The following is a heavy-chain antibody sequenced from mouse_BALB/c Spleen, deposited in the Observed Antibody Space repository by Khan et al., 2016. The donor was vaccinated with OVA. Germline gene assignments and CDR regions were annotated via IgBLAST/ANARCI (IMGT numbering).Heavy chain of an antibody. Sequence: QVQLKESGPELVRPGVSVKISCKGSGYTFTDYAVHWMKQSHAKSLEWIGIISTYSGNTNYNQKFKGKATMTVDTSSSTAYMELARLTSEDSAIDYCARPAYDGYYDYWGQGTTLTVSS. CDR2: ISTYSGNT. CDR3: ARPAYDGYYDY. V-gene: IGHV1S137*01. J-gene: IGHJ2*01. D-gene: IGHD2-3*01. CDR1: GYTFTDYA.